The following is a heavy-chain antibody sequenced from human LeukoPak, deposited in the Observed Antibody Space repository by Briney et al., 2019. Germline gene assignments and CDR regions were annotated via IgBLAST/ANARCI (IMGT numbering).Heavy chain of an antibody. V-gene: IGHV5-51*01. J-gene: IGHJ4*02. CDR3: ARPMRDCSSTSCYGTYYFDY. CDR2: IYPGDSDT. Sequence: GESLKISCKGSGYSFTSYWIGWVRQMPGKGLEWMGIIYPGDSDTRYSPSFQSQVTISADKSISTAYLQWSSLKASDTAMYYCARPMRDCSSTSCYGTYYFDYWGQGTLVTVSS. CDR1: GYSFTSYW. D-gene: IGHD2-2*01.